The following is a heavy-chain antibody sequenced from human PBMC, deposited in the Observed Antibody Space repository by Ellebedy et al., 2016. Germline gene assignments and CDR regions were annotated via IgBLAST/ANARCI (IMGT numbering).Heavy chain of an antibody. CDR3: ARVPVDRYYYGSGSQIDY. Sequence: GSLRLXXTVSGYSISSGYYWGWIRQPPGKGLEWIGSIYHSGSTYYNPSLKSRVTISVDTSKNQFSLKLSSVTAADTAVYYCARVPVDRYYYGSGSQIDYWGQGTLVTVSS. V-gene: IGHV4-38-2*02. CDR2: IYHSGST. CDR1: GYSISSGYY. D-gene: IGHD3-10*01. J-gene: IGHJ4*02.